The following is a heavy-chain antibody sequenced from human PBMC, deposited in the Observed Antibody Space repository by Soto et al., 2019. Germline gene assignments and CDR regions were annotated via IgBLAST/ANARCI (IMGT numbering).Heavy chain of an antibody. CDR3: AREAPYHYYGSGSYRQFDY. CDR1: GGSISSYY. J-gene: IGHJ4*02. CDR2: IYYSGST. D-gene: IGHD3-10*01. Sequence: PSETLSLTCTVSGGSISSYYWSWIRQPPGKGLEWIGYIYYSGSTNYNPSLKSRVTISVDTSKNQFSLKLSSVTAADTAVYYCAREAPYHYYGSGSYRQFDYWGQGTLVTVSS. V-gene: IGHV4-59*01.